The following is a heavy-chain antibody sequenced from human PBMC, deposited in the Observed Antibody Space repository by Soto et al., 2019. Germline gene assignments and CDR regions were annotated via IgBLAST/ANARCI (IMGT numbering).Heavy chain of an antibody. J-gene: IGHJ4*02. V-gene: IGHV3-23*01. Sequence: EVQLLESGGGLVQPGGSLRLSCAASGFTFSSYAMSWVRLARGKGLEWVSAISGSGGRTYYADSVKGRFTISRDNSKNTRYLHMDSLRVEDTGVYYCARDATPQSAGSNYWGQGTLVTVSS. CDR2: ISGSGGRT. CDR3: ARDATPQSAGSNY. D-gene: IGHD6-13*01. CDR1: GFTFSSYA.